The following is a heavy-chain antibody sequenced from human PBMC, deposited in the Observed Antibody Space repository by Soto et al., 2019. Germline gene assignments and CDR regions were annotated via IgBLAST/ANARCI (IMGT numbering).Heavy chain of an antibody. V-gene: IGHV4-31*03. CDR2: IYYSGST. D-gene: IGHD2-15*01. CDR3: ARVSYCSCGSCYYGGFDN. J-gene: IGHJ3*02. CDR1: GGSISSGGYY. Sequence: SETLSLTCTVSGGSISSGGYYWSWIRQHPGKGLEWIGYIYYSGSTYYNPSLKSRVTISVDTSKNQFSLKLSSVTAADTAVYYCARVSYCSCGSCYYGGFDNWGQGTMVIV.